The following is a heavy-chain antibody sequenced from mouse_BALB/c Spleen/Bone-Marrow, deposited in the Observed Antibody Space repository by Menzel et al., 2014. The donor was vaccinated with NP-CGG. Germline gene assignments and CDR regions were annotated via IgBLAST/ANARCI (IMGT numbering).Heavy chain of an antibody. CDR2: IYPNNGGT. V-gene: IGHV1S29*02. Sequence: VQLQQSGPELVKPGASVKISCKASGYTFTDYNMHWVKQSHGKSLEWIGYIYPNNGGTGYNQKFKNKATLTEDNSSSTAYMELRSLTSEDSPVYYCARGSITLYYYTMDYWGQGTSVTVSS. D-gene: IGHD1-2*01. CDR3: ARGSITLYYYTMDY. J-gene: IGHJ4*01. CDR1: GYTFTDYN.